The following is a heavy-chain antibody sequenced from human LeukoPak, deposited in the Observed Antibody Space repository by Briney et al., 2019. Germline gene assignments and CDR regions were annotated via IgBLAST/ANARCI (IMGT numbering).Heavy chain of an antibody. CDR1: GGSISSYY. J-gene: IGHJ4*02. CDR3: ARWDGYNNGGFDY. V-gene: IGHV4-59*01. CDR2: IYYSGST. Sequence: SETLSLTCTVSGGSISSYYWSWIRQPPGKGLEWIGYIYYSGSTNYNPSLKSRVTISVDTSKNQSSLKLSSVTAADTAVYYCARWDGYNNGGFDYWGQGTLVTVSS. D-gene: IGHD5-24*01.